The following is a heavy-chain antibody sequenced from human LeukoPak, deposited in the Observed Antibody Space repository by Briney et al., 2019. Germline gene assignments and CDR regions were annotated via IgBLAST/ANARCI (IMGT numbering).Heavy chain of an antibody. CDR3: ARDRHIAAAGYYFDY. CDR1: AFTFSSYA. J-gene: IGHJ4*02. CDR2: ISYDGSHK. Sequence: PGGSLRLSCAASAFTFSSYAMYWVRQAPGKGLEWVAIISYDGSHKYYADSVKGRFTISRDNSKNTLYLQMNSLRVEDTAVYYCARDRHIAAAGYYFDYWGQGTLVTVSS. V-gene: IGHV3-30-3*01. D-gene: IGHD6-25*01.